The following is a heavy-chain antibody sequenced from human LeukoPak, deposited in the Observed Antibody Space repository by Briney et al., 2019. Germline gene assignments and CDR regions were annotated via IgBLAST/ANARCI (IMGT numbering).Heavy chain of an antibody. CDR2: IYYSGST. Sequence: KSSETLSLTCTVSGGSISSYYWSWIRQPPGKGLEWIGYIYYSGSTNYNPSLKSRVTISVDTSKNQFSLKLSSVTAADTAVYYCARAPHHDYWGQGTLVTVSS. J-gene: IGHJ4*02. V-gene: IGHV4-59*12. CDR3: ARAPHHDY. CDR1: GGSISSYY.